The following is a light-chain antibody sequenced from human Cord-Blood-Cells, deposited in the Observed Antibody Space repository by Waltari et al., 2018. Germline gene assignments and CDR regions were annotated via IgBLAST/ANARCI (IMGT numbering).Light chain of an antibody. CDR2: QDS. J-gene: IGLJ2*01. V-gene: IGLV3-1*01. Sequence: SYELTQPPSVSVSPGQTASITCSGDKLGDKYACWYQQKPGQSPVLVIYQDSKRPSGSPERFSGSNSGNTATLTISGTQAMDEADYYCQAWDSSTVVFVGGTKLTVL. CDR1: KLGDKY. CDR3: QAWDSSTVV.